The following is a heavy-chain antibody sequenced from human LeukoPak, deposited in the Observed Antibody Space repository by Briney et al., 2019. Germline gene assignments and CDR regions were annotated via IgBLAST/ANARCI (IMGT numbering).Heavy chain of an antibody. J-gene: IGHJ3*02. Sequence: ASVKVSCKASGYTSTTYAISWVRQAPGQGLEWMGGIIPIFGTANYAQKFQGRVTITADKSTSTAYMELSSLRSEDTAVYYCARAVYYDSSGDYGAFDIWGQGTMVTVSS. D-gene: IGHD3-22*01. CDR3: ARAVYYDSSGDYGAFDI. V-gene: IGHV1-69*06. CDR2: IIPIFGTA. CDR1: GYTSTTYA.